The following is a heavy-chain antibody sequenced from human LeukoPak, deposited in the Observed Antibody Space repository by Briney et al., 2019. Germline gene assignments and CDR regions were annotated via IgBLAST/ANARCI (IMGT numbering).Heavy chain of an antibody. CDR3: ARDRRDGYNYGDAFDI. CDR1: GFTFRSYE. V-gene: IGHV3-21*01. CDR2: ISSSSSYI. J-gene: IGHJ3*02. D-gene: IGHD5-24*01. Sequence: GGSLRLSCVASGFTFRSYEMNWVRQAPGKGLEWVSSISSSSSYIYYADSVKGRFTISRDNAKNSLYLQMNSLRAEDTAVYYCARDRRDGYNYGDAFDIWGQGTMVTVSS.